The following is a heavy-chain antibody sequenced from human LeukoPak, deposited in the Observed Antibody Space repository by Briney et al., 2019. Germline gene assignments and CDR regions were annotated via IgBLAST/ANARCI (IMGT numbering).Heavy chain of an antibody. J-gene: IGHJ4*02. D-gene: IGHD6-19*01. V-gene: IGHV3-66*01. Sequence: GRSLRLSCAASGFTVSSNYMSWVRQAPGKGLEWVSVIYSGGSTYYADSVKGRFTISRDNSKNTLYLQMNSLRAEDTAVYYCARAMGIAVAAVDYWGQGTLVTVSS. CDR2: IYSGGST. CDR3: ARAMGIAVAAVDY. CDR1: GFTVSSNY.